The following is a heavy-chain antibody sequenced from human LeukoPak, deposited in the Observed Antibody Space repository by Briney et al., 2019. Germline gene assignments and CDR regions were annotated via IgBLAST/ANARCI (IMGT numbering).Heavy chain of an antibody. Sequence: GGSLTLSCVASGFTVSSSYMTWVRQAPGKGLEWVSFIYSGGTTYYADSVKGRFTISRDNSKNTLYLQMNSLRAEDTAVYYCARQIGGGWSFDYWGQGTLVTVSS. D-gene: IGHD6-19*01. V-gene: IGHV3-66*04. CDR2: IYSGGTT. J-gene: IGHJ4*02. CDR1: GFTVSSSY. CDR3: ARQIGGGWSFDY.